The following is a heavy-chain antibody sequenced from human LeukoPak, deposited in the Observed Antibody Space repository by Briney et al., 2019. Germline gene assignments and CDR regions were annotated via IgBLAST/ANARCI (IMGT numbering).Heavy chain of an antibody. D-gene: IGHD4-17*01. CDR2: INPNSGGT. CDR1: GYSFAGYY. J-gene: IGHJ6*04. V-gene: IGHV1-2*04. CDR3: ATWDGEGMDV. Sequence: ASVKVSCKASGYSFAGYYIHWVRQAPGQGLEWMGWINPNSGGTNFAQKFQGWVTMTRDTSTSTAYMELSRLRSDDTAVYYCATWDGEGMDVWGKGTTVTVSS.